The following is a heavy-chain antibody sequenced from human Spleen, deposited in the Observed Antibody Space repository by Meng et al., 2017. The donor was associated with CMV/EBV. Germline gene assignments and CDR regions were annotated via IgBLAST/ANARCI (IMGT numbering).Heavy chain of an antibody. D-gene: IGHD3-22*01. CDR2: IRSKLNNYAT. CDR3: ARGSGSSGYYPDY. CDR1: GSSFSDSA. Sequence: GESLKISCVVSGSSFSDSAIYWVRQAPGKGLEWVGRIRSKLNNYATANAASVKGRFSISRDDSKKTAYLQMNSLRAEDTAVYYCARGSGSSGYYPDYWGQGTLVTVSS. J-gene: IGHJ4*02. V-gene: IGHV3-73*01.